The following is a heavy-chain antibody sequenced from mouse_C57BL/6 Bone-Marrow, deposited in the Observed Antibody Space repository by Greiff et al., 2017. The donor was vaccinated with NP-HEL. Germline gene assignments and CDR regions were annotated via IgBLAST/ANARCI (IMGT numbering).Heavy chain of an antibody. CDR3: ARGRAY. V-gene: IGHV3-2*02. CDR1: GYSITSDYA. J-gene: IGHJ3*01. CDR2: ISYSGST. Sequence: EVKLQESGPGLVKPSQSLSLTCTVTGYSITSDYAWNWIRQFPGNKLEWMGYISYSGSTSYYPSLKSRISITRDTSKNQFFLQLNSVTTEDTATYYCARGRAYWGQGTLVTVSA.